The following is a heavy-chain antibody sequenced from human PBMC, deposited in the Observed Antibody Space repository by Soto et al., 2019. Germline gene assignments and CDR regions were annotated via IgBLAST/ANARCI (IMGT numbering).Heavy chain of an antibody. V-gene: IGHV1-18*04. D-gene: IGHD3-10*01. Sequence: GASVQVSCKASGYTFTSYGISWVRQAPGQGLEWMGWISAYNGNTNYAQKLQGRVTMTTDTSTSTAYMELRSLRSDDTAVYYCASSPVGITMGRGVIPYYYYGMDVWGQGTTVTVSS. J-gene: IGHJ6*02. CDR1: GYTFTSYG. CDR3: ASSPVGITMGRGVIPYYYYGMDV. CDR2: ISAYNGNT.